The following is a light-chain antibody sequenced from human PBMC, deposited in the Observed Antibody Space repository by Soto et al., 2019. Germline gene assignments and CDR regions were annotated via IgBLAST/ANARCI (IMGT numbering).Light chain of an antibody. CDR3: QKYKNAPHT. Sequence: DIQMTQSPSSLSASVGDRVTITCRASQGIGNYLAWYQQKPGKVPKLLIYAASTLQSGVPSRFSGSGSGTDFTLTISSLQPEDVATYYCQKYKNAPHTFGQGPKVEIK. CDR2: AAS. CDR1: QGIGNY. V-gene: IGKV1-27*01. J-gene: IGKJ1*01.